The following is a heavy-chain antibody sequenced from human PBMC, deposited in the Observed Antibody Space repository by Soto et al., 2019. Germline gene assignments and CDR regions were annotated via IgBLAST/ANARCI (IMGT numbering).Heavy chain of an antibody. V-gene: IGHV4-61*01. CDR2: IYYSGST. D-gene: IGHD5-12*01. CDR3: ARGGEMATIREDSFDY. J-gene: IGHJ4*02. Sequence: XGTLALTCTLSGGSVSSGSYYWSWIRQPPGKGLEWIGYIYYSGSTNYNPSLKSRVTISVDTSKNQFSLKLRSVTAADTAVYYCARGGEMATIREDSFDYCGQGTMVIVSS. CDR1: GGSVSSGSYY.